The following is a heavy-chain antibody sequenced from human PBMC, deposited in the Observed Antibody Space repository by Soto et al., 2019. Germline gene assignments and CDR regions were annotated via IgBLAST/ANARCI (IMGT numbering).Heavy chain of an antibody. J-gene: IGHJ4*02. V-gene: IGHV1-18*01. CDR1: GYTFTSYG. D-gene: IGHD2-2*01. CDR3: ARDSAVVEMAAACDY. CDR2: ISAYNGNT. Sequence: QVQLVQSGAEVKKPGASVKVSCKASGYTFTSYGISWVRQAPGQGLEWMGWISAYNGNTNYAQKLQGRVTMTTDTSTSTAYMELMSLRSADTAVYYCARDSAVVEMAAACDYWGQGTLVTVSS.